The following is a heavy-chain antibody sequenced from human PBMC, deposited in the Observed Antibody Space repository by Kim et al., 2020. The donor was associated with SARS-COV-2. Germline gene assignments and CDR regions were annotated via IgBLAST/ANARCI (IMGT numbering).Heavy chain of an antibody. D-gene: IGHD6-13*01. Sequence: SLRLSCAASGFTFDDYAMHWVRQAPGKGLEWVSGISWNSGSLGYADSVKGRFTISRDNAKNSLYLQMNSLRAEDTALYYCAKDKGSSSGDAFDIWGQGTMVTVSS. CDR3: AKDKGSSSGDAFDI. J-gene: IGHJ3*02. CDR2: ISWNSGSL. V-gene: IGHV3-9*01. CDR1: GFTFDDYA.